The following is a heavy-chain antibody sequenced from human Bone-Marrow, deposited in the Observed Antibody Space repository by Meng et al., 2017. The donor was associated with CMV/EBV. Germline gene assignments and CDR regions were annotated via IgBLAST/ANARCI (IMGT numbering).Heavy chain of an antibody. Sequence: SETLSLTCAVYGGSFSGYYWSWIRQPPGKGLEWIGEINHSGSTNYNPSLKSRVTISVDTSKNQFSLKLSSVTAADTAVYYCARGAEYDILTGSSWYFDLWGRGTLVTVSS. CDR2: INHSGST. D-gene: IGHD3-9*01. J-gene: IGHJ2*01. CDR1: GGSFSGYY. V-gene: IGHV4-34*01. CDR3: ARGAEYDILTGSSWYFDL.